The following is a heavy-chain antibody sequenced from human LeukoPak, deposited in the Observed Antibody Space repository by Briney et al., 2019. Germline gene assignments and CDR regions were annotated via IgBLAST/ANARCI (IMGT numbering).Heavy chain of an antibody. V-gene: IGHV3-30*04. CDR1: GFTFSNYA. CDR2: ISYDGSNK. J-gene: IGHJ4*02. CDR3: ARGSSGWYGIDY. Sequence: GGSLRLSCAASGFTFSNYALHWVRQAPGKGLEWVAVISYDGSNKYYADSVKGRFTISRDNSRDTLYLHLNSLRAEDTAVYYCARGSSGWYGIDYWGQGALVNVSS. D-gene: IGHD6-19*01.